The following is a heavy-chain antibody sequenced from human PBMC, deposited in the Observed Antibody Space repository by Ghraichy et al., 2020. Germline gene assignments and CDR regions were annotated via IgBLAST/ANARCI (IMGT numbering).Heavy chain of an antibody. J-gene: IGHJ3*02. V-gene: IGHV4-61*02. Sequence: SETLSLTCTVSGGSLSSGSYYWNWIRQPAGRGLEWIGRWYTSGSTNYNPSLKSRLTISVDTSKNQFSLKLNSVTAADTAVYYCARARDGDSAFDIWGQGTMATVSS. CDR3: ARARDGDSAFDI. D-gene: IGHD4-17*01. CDR1: GGSLSSGSYY. CDR2: WYTSGST.